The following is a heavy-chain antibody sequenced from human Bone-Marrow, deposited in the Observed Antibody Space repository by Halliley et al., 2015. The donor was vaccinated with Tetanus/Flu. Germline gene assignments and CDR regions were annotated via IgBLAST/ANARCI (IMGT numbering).Heavy chain of an antibody. CDR3: ARLDYSNFCFDY. V-gene: IGHV4-59*08. CDR1: GASINHFY. D-gene: IGHD4-4*01. CDR2: IHYSGIT. J-gene: IGHJ4*02. Sequence: LRLSCTVSGASINHFYWSWIRQSPGKGLEWIGYIHYSGITYYNPSLKSRVTISVDTSRNQFSLKLNSVSAADTAVYYCARLDYSNFCFDYWGQGTLVTVSS.